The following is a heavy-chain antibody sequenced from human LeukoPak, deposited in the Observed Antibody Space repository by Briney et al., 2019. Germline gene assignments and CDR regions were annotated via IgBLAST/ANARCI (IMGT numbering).Heavy chain of an antibody. CDR2: ICGSGGST. V-gene: IGHV3-23*01. D-gene: IGHD4-17*01. Sequence: GGSLRLSCAASGFTFSSYALSWVRQAPGKGLEWVSGICGSGGSTYYADSVKGRFTISRDNAKNSLYLQMNSLRAEDTALYYCARVATVNIYFDYWGQGTLVTVSS. CDR3: ARVATVNIYFDY. CDR1: GFTFSSYA. J-gene: IGHJ4*02.